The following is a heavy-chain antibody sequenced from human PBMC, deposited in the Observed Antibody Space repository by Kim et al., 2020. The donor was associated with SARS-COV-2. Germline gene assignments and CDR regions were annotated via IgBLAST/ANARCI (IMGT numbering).Heavy chain of an antibody. J-gene: IGHJ3*02. CDR3: ARGLWSGIAVPSDAFDI. Sequence: LKSRVTISVDTSKSQFALRLSSVTAADTAVYYCARGLWSGIAVPSDAFDIWGRGTMVTVSS. V-gene: IGHV4-34*01. D-gene: IGHD6-19*01.